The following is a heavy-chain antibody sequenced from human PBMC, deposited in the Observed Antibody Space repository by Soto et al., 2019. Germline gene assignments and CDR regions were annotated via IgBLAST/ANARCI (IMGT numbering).Heavy chain of an antibody. Sequence: QVQLVQSGAEVKKPGASVKVSCKASGYTFTRSGISLVRQAPGQGLEWMGWISTYNGDTNYAQTFQGRVTMTTDTSTSTVHMEGRSLRSDDTAVYYCAREGVAPYYYYGMDVWGQGTPVTVSS. D-gene: IGHD5-12*01. CDR1: GYTFTRSG. CDR2: ISTYNGDT. CDR3: AREGVAPYYYYGMDV. V-gene: IGHV1-18*01. J-gene: IGHJ6*02.